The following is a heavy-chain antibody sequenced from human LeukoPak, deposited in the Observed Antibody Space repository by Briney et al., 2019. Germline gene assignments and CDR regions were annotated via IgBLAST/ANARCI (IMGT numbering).Heavy chain of an antibody. CDR1: GGSISSANYY. CDR3: ARGVAGRIFDY. V-gene: IGHV4-39*01. J-gene: IGHJ4*02. D-gene: IGHD6-19*01. Sequence: SETLXLTCTVSGGSISSANYYWDWIRQPPDKGLEWIGTIYYSGSTYYNPSLKSRFIISVDTSRNQFSLKLNSVTAADTAVYYCARGVAGRIFDYWGQGTLATVSS. CDR2: IYYSGST.